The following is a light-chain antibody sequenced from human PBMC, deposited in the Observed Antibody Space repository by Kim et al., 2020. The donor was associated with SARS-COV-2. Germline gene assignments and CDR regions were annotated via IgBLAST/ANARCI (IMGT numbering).Light chain of an antibody. J-gene: IGKJ1*01. V-gene: IGKV1-5*03. CDR2: KAS. CDR1: QSINSW. Sequence: DIQMNQSPSTLSASVGDRVTITCRASQSINSWLAWYQQKPGKAPKLLIYKASSLESGVPSRFSGSGSGTEFTLTISSLQPDDFATYYCQQYNSYVWTFGQGTKVDI. CDR3: QQYNSYVWT.